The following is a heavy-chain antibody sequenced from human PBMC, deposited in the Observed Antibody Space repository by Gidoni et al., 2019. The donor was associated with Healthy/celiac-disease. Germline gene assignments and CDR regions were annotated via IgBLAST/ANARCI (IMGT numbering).Heavy chain of an antibody. Sequence: QVQLVESGGGVVQPGRSLRLSCAASGFTFSSYAMHWVRQAQGKGLEWGAVISYDGSNKYYADSVKGRFTISRDNSKNTLYLQMNSLRAEDTAVYYCARDRSSGWYNFYYYYYGMDVWGQGTTVTVSS. V-gene: IGHV3-30-3*01. CDR2: ISYDGSNK. J-gene: IGHJ6*02. D-gene: IGHD6-19*01. CDR1: GFTFSSYA. CDR3: ARDRSSGWYNFYYYYYGMDV.